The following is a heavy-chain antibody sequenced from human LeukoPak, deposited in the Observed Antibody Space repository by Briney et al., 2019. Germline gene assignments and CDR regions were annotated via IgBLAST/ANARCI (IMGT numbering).Heavy chain of an antibody. J-gene: IGHJ4*02. CDR1: GFTFSSYD. CDR2: IGSAGNT. Sequence: GGSLRLSCAASGFTFSSYDMHWVRQATGKGLEWVSAIGSAGNTYYPDSVKGRFTISRENAKNPLYLQMNSLRAGDTAVYYCARAGSGWYDFDYWGQGTLVTVSS. CDR3: ARAGSGWYDFDY. D-gene: IGHD6-19*01. V-gene: IGHV3-13*01.